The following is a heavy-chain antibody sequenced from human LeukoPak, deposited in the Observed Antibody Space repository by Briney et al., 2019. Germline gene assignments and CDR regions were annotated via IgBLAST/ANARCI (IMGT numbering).Heavy chain of an antibody. J-gene: IGHJ4*02. Sequence: SETLSLTCIVSGGAISSGSYYWGWIRQPPGKGLEWIGSMYYTGSTYNSPSLKSRVTISVDTSKNQFSLKLTSVTAADTAVYYCARVGVMVRGVITRGYFDYWGQGTPVTVSS. CDR2: MYYTGST. D-gene: IGHD3-10*01. CDR3: ARVGVMVRGVITRGYFDY. V-gene: IGHV4-39*07. CDR1: GGAISSGSYY.